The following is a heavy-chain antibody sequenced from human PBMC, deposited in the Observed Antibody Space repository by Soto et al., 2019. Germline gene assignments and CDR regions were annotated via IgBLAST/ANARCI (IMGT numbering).Heavy chain of an antibody. V-gene: IGHV3-30*18. CDR1: GFTFSSYG. CDR2: ISYDGSNK. Sequence: QVQLVESGGGVVQPGRSLRLSCAASGFTFSSYGMHWVRQAPGKGLEWVAVISYDGSNKYYADSVKGRFTISRDNSKNTLYLQMNSLRAEDTAVYYCAKGYCSGGSCYYYYYMDVWGKGTTLTVSS. J-gene: IGHJ6*03. D-gene: IGHD2-15*01. CDR3: AKGYCSGGSCYYYYYMDV.